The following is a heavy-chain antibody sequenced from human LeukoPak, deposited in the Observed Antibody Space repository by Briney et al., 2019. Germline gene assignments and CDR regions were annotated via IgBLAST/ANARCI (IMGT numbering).Heavy chain of an antibody. D-gene: IGHD5-18*01. CDR1: DSMSRRFK. CDR2: ISDDSSTI. V-gene: IGHV3-48*01. J-gene: IGHJ4*02. Sequence: GGSLRLSCAASDSMSRRFKMNWVRQAPGKGLEWVSYISDDSSTIHYADSVKGRFTISRDNGENSLYLQMNSLRAEDTAVYYCARGGYNYGSVFDYWGQGTLVTVSS. CDR3: ARGGYNYGSVFDY.